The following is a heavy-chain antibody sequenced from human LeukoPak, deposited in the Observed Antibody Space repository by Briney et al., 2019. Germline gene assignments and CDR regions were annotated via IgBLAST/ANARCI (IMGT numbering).Heavy chain of an antibody. CDR2: ISSSSTYI. V-gene: IGHV3-21*01. CDR1: GFTFSPYS. CDR3: ARVVLKTPPTD. Sequence: GGSLRLSCAASGFTFSPYSMNWVRQAPGKGLEWVSSISSSSTYIYYAGSVKGRFTISRDNAKNSLFLQMNSLRAEDTAVYYCARVVLKTPPTDWGQGTLVTVSS. J-gene: IGHJ4*02. D-gene: IGHD3-16*02.